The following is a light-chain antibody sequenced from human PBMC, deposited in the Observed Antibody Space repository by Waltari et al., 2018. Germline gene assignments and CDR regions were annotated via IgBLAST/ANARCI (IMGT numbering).Light chain of an antibody. V-gene: IGKV3-11*01. CDR1: QSVSSY. CDR3: QQRSNWPYT. J-gene: IGKJ2*01. Sequence: EIVLTQSPATLSLSPGERATLSCRASQSVSSYLAWYQQKPGQAPRLLIYDASKRATGIPARFSGSESGTDFTLTISSLEPEDFGVYYCQQRSNWPYTFGQGTKLEIK. CDR2: DAS.